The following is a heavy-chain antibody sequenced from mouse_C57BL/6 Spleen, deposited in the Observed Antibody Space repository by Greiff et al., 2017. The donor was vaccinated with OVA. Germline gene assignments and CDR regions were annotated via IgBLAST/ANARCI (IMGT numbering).Heavy chain of an antibody. Sequence: EVQGVESGGGLVKPGGSLKLSCAASGFTFSDYGMHWVRQAPEKGLEWVAYISSGSSTIYYADTVKGRFTISRDNAKNTLFLQMTSLRSEDTAMYYCARPLYYGSSYAVDYWGQGTTLTVSS. CDR1: GFTFSDYG. D-gene: IGHD1-1*01. J-gene: IGHJ2*01. CDR3: ARPLYYGSSYAVDY. CDR2: ISSGSSTI. V-gene: IGHV5-17*01.